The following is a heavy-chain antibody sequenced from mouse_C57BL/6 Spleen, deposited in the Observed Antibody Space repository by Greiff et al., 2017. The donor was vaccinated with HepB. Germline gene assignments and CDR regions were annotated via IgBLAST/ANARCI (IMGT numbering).Heavy chain of an antibody. CDR3: TPFITTVVGFDY. Sequence: EVKLVESGAELVRPGASVKLSCTASGFNIKDYYMHWVKQRPEQGLEWIGRIDPEDGDTEYAPKFQGKATMTADTSSNTAYLQLSSLTSEDTAVYYCTPFITTVVGFDYWGQGTTLTVSS. CDR2: IDPEDGDT. D-gene: IGHD1-1*01. CDR1: GFNIKDYY. J-gene: IGHJ2*01. V-gene: IGHV14-1*01.